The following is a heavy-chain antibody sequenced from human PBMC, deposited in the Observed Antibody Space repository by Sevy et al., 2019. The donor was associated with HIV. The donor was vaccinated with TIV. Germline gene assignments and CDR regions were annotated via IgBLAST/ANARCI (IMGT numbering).Heavy chain of an antibody. V-gene: IGHV3-73*01. CDR1: GFTFSDSR. CDR2: MRTKADGSAT. Sequence: GESLKISCAASGFTFSDSRIHWVRQASGKGLEWVGRMRTKADGSATAYPASVKGRFTITRDDSKNTAYLQMNSLKTEDTAVYYCTPSKWELHHDAFNIWGHGTMVTVSS. J-gene: IGHJ3*02. D-gene: IGHD1-26*01. CDR3: TPSKWELHHDAFNI.